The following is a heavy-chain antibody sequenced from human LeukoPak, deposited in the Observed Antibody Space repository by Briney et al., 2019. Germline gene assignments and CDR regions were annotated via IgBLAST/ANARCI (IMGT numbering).Heavy chain of an antibody. J-gene: IGHJ6*02. Sequence: ASVKVSCKASGYSFTSYGISWVRQAPGQGREWMGWISGNNGNTNYAQKFQGRVTMTTETSTSTACMELRSLRSDDTAVYYCARELVVPAAMRGYYYYYGMDVWGQGTLVTVSS. D-gene: IGHD2-2*01. CDR1: GYSFTSYG. V-gene: IGHV1-18*01. CDR2: ISGNNGNT. CDR3: ARELVVPAAMRGYYYYYGMDV.